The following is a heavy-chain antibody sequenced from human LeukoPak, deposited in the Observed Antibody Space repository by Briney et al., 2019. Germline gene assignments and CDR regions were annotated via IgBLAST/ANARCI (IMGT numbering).Heavy chain of an antibody. CDR1: GDTFTSYW. J-gene: IGHJ5*01. CDR2: IYPGDSDT. V-gene: IGHV5-51*01. D-gene: IGHD3-10*01. Sequence: GESLKISCKGSGDTFTSYWIGWVRQMPGQGLEWMGIIYPGDSDTRYSPSFQGQVTISADKSISTAYLQWSSLKASDTAMYFCARLNNYYGSGRGFDSWGQGTLVTVSS. CDR3: ARLNNYYGSGRGFDS.